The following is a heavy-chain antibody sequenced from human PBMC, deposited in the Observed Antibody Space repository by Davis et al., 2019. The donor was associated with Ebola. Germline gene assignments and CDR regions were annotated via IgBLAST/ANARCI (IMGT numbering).Heavy chain of an antibody. D-gene: IGHD3-10*01. CDR2: IYASGST. Sequence: MPSETLSLTCAVSGGSINTGHSWSWIRQPPGKGLEWIAYIYASGSTDYNPSLKSRVTISVDGSKNQFSLKLSSVTAADTAVYYCARGTLWFGESPTHYFDYWGQGTLVTVSS. CDR1: GGSINTGHS. CDR3: ARGTLWFGESPTHYFDY. J-gene: IGHJ4*02. V-gene: IGHV4-30-2*01.